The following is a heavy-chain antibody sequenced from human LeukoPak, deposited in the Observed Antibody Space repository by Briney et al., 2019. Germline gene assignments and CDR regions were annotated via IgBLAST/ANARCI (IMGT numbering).Heavy chain of an antibody. V-gene: IGHV3-30*02. J-gene: IGHJ6*03. CDR1: GFTFSNYG. D-gene: IGHD2-15*01. CDR2: IRYDGSNK. CDR3: AKGPKGYCSGGSCYYSYHYMDV. Sequence: GGSLRLSCAASGFTFSNYGMHWVRQAPGKGLEWVAFIRYDGSNKYYADSVKGRFTISRDNSKNTLYLQMNSLRAEDTAVFYCAKGPKGYCSGGSCYYSYHYMDVWGKGTTVTISS.